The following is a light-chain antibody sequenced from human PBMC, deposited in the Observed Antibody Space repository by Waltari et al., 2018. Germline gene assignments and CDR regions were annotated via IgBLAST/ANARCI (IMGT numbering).Light chain of an antibody. Sequence: QTVVTQEPSLSVSPGGTVTLTCGLSSGSVSTTYYPSWYQKAPGQAPRTLIFDTNPRSSGVPDRLSGSILDNKAALTITGAQADDESDYYCVLSMGSGIWVFGGGTKLTVL. V-gene: IGLV8-61*01. CDR2: DTN. J-gene: IGLJ3*02. CDR1: SGSVSTTYY. CDR3: VLSMGSGIWV.